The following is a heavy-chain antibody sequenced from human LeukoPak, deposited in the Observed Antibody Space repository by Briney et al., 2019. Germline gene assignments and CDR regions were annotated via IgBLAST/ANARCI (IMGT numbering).Heavy chain of an antibody. V-gene: IGHV4-39*01. Sequence: PSGTLSLTCAVSGGSISSSSYYWGWIRQPPGKGLEWIGSIYYSGSTYYNPSLKSRVTISVDTSKNQFSLKLSSVTAADTAVYYCARLRNYDFWSGEDDIYYYYMDVWGKGTTVTVSS. CDR2: IYYSGST. CDR3: ARLRNYDFWSGEDDIYYYYMDV. CDR1: GGSISSSSYY. J-gene: IGHJ6*03. D-gene: IGHD3-3*01.